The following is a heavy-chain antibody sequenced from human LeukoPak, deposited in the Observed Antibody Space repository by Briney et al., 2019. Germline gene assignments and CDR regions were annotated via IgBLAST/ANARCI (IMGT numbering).Heavy chain of an antibody. CDR3: ARDISDDY. J-gene: IGHJ4*02. V-gene: IGHV3-21*01. CDR2: IISSSTYM. CDR1: GFTFSSYT. D-gene: IGHD1-26*01. Sequence: GGSLRLSCAASGFTFSSYTMKWVRQPPGRGREWVSCIISSSTYMLYADSAEGRFTISRHNAKNSLYLEINSLRAEDTAVYYCARDISDDYWGQGTLVSVSS.